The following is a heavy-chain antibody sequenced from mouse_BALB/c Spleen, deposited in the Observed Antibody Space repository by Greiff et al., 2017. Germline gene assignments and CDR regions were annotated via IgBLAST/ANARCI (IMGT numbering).Heavy chain of an antibody. CDR1: GFTFSSFG. D-gene: IGHD1-1*01. J-gene: IGHJ1*01. CDR2: ISSGSSTI. V-gene: IGHV5-17*02. Sequence: EVKLMESGGGLVQPGGSRKLSCAASGFTFSSFGMHWVRQAPEKGLEWVAYISSGSSTIYYADTVKGRFTISRDNPKNTLFLQMTSLRSEDTAMYYCAGHYGSRDWYFDVWGAGTTVTVSS. CDR3: AGHYGSRDWYFDV.